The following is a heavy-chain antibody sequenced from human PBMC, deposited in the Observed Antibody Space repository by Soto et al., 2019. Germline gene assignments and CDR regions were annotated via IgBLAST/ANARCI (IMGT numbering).Heavy chain of an antibody. J-gene: IGHJ2*01. CDR3: ATSAPTVVTPDWYFDL. D-gene: IGHD4-17*01. Sequence: QVQLVESGGGVVQPGRSLRLSCAASGFTFSSYAMHWVRQAPGKGLEWVAVISYDGSNKYYADSVKGRFTISRDNSKNTLYLQMNSLRAEDTAVYYCATSAPTVVTPDWYFDLWGRGTLVTVSS. CDR2: ISYDGSNK. CDR1: GFTFSSYA. V-gene: IGHV3-30-3*01.